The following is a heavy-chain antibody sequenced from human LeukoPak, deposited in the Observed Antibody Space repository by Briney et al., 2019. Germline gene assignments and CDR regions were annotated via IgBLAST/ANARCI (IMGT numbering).Heavy chain of an antibody. CDR2: IYYSGST. D-gene: IGHD6-19*01. J-gene: IGHJ6*02. V-gene: IGHV4-39*07. CDR1: GGSISSSSYY. CDR3: AREGRGWPTFALAFYGMDV. Sequence: PSETLSLTCTVSGGSISSSSYYWGWIRRPPGKGLEWIGSIYYSGSTYYNPSLKSRVTISVDTSKNQFSLKLSSVTAADTAVYYCAREGRGWPTFALAFYGMDVWGQGTTVTVSS.